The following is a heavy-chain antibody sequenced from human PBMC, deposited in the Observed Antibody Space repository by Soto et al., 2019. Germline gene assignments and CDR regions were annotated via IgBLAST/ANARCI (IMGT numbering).Heavy chain of an antibody. V-gene: IGHV4-39*01. CDR3: ARRTVNIRTFYSGLKTHCFDY. CDR2: IYYSGST. CDR1: GDSMSSSDYY. J-gene: IGHJ4*02. Sequence: SETLSLTCAVSGDSMSSSDYYWGWIRQPPGKGLEWIGRIYYSGSTYYNPSLQSRVAISVDTSKNKFSLKLKSVTAADTAIYYRARRTVNIRTFYSGLKTHCFDYWGQGAPVTVSS. D-gene: IGHD6-19*01.